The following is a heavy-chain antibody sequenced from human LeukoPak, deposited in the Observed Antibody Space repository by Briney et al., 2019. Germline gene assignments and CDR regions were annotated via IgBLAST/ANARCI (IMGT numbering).Heavy chain of an antibody. V-gene: IGHV4-38-2*02. CDR1: GYSISSGYY. CDR2: IYHSGST. Sequence: SETLSLTCTVSGYSISSGYYWGWIRQPPGKGLEWIGGIYHSGSTYYNPSLKSRVTISVDTSKNQFSLKLSSVTAADTAVYYCARVVAGKFYWGQGTLVTVSS. D-gene: IGHD6-19*01. CDR3: ARVVAGKFY. J-gene: IGHJ4*02.